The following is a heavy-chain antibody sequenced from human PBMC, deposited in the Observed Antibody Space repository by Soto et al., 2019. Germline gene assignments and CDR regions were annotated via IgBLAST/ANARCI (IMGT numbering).Heavy chain of an antibody. V-gene: IGHV3-48*02. CDR2: ISSSSSTI. CDR1: GFTFSSYS. Sequence: EVQLVESGGGLVQPGGSLRLSCAASGFTFSSYSMNWVRQAPGKGLEWVSYISSSSSTIYYADSVKGRFTISRDNAKNSLYLQMNSLRDEDTAVYYCARERFGVVTGYYYGMDVWGQGITVTVSS. J-gene: IGHJ6*02. CDR3: ARERFGVVTGYYYGMDV. D-gene: IGHD3-3*01.